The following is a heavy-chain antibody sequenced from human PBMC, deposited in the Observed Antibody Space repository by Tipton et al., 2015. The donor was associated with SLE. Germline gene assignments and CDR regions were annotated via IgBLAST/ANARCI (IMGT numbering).Heavy chain of an antibody. CDR2: IYYSGST. J-gene: IGHJ3*02. Sequence: TLSLTCTVSGGSISSTSHYWDWIRQPPGKGREWIGNIYYSGSTYYNPSLKSRITISVDTSKNQFSLKLSSVTAAYTAVYYCARPGYSSSWYYHDAFDIWGQGTMVTVSS. D-gene: IGHD6-13*01. V-gene: IGHV4-39*01. CDR1: GGSISSTSHY. CDR3: ARPGYSSSWYYHDAFDI.